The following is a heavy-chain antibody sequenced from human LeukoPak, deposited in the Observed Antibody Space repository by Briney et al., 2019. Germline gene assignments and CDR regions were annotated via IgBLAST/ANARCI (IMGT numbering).Heavy chain of an antibody. J-gene: IGHJ4*02. CDR3: QVGATTQFDY. CDR2: IIPIFGTA. Sequence: GASVKVSCKASGGTFSSYAISWVRQAPGQGLEWMGGIIPIFGTANYAQKFQGRVTITADESTSTAYMELSSLRSEDTAVYYCQVGATTQFDYWGQGTLVTVSS. D-gene: IGHD1-26*01. CDR1: GGTFSSYA. V-gene: IGHV1-69*13.